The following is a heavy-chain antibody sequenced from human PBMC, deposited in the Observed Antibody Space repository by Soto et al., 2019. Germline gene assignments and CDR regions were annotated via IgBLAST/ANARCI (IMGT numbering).Heavy chain of an antibody. J-gene: IGHJ3*02. D-gene: IGHD6-19*01. CDR3: AKDLPSSGWYGDAFDI. CDR1: GFTFSSYA. Sequence: EVQLLESGGGLVQPGGSLRLSCAASGFTFSSYAMSWVRQAPGKGLEWVSAISGSGGSTYYADSVKGRFTISRDNSKNTLYLQMNRLRAEDTAVYYCAKDLPSSGWYGDAFDIWGQGTMVTVSS. V-gene: IGHV3-23*01. CDR2: ISGSGGST.